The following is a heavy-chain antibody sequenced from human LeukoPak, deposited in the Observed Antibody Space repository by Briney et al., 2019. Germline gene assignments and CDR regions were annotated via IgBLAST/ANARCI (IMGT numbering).Heavy chain of an antibody. D-gene: IGHD4-23*01. V-gene: IGHV4-39*01. CDR1: GGSISSSSYY. CDR3: ARHRYDYGDKRAAFDI. CDR2: IYYSGST. J-gene: IGHJ3*02. Sequence: SETLSLTCTVSGGSISSSSYYWGWNRQPPGKGLEWIRSIYYSGSTYYNPSLKSRVTISVDTSKNQFSLKLSSVTAADTAVYYCARHRYDYGDKRAAFDIWGQGTMVTASS.